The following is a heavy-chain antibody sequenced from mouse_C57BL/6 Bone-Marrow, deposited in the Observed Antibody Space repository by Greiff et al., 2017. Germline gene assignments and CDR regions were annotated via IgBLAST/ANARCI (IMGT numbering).Heavy chain of an antibody. V-gene: IGHV5-17*01. CDR2: ISSGSSTI. D-gene: IGHD1-1*01. CDR3: AITTVVATDAMDY. CDR1: GFTFSDYG. Sequence: EVQRVESGGGLVKPGGSLKLSCAASGFTFSDYGMHWVRQAPEKGLEWVAYISSGSSTIYYADTVKGRFTISRDNAKNTLFLQMTSLRSEDTAMNYCAITTVVATDAMDYWGQGTAVTVSS. J-gene: IGHJ4*01.